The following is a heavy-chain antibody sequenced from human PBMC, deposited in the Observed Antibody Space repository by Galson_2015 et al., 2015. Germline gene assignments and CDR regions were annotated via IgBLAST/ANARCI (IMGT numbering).Heavy chain of an antibody. J-gene: IGHJ4*02. V-gene: IGHV3-30-3*01. Sequence: SLRLSCAASGFTFSSYAMHWVRQAPGKGLEWVAVISYDGSNKYYADSVKGRFTISRDNSKNTLYLQMNSLRAEDTAVYYCARVGPSGYYFDYWGQGTLVTVSS. CDR1: GFTFSSYA. CDR3: ARVGPSGYYFDY. D-gene: IGHD6-25*01. CDR2: ISYDGSNK.